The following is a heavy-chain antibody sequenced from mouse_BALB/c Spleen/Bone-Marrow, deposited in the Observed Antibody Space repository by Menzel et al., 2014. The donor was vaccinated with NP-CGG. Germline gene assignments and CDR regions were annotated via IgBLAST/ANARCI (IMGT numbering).Heavy chain of an antibody. D-gene: IGHD1-1*01. Sequence: VQLQQPGPELVKPGASVKISCKASGYSFTGYFINWVKQSHGKSLEWIGRINPYNGDTFYNQKFKGKATLTVDKSSSTAHMELLSLTSEDSAVYYCGRGAYYYGSSYYFDYWGQGTTLTVSS. V-gene: IGHV1-37*01. CDR1: GYSFTGYF. CDR3: GRGAYYYGSSYYFDY. J-gene: IGHJ2*01. CDR2: INPYNGDT.